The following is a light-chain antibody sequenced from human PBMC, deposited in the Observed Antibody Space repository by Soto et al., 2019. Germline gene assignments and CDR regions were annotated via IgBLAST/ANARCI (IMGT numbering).Light chain of an antibody. CDR2: SDN. Sequence: QSVLTQPPSASGTPGQRVTISCSGISSNIGSSIINWSSNIGGNTVNWYQQLPGTAPKLLLYSDNQRPSGVPARFSGSKSGTSASLAISGLQSEDEADYYCAAWDDSLNGYVFGTGTKLTVL. CDR1: SSNIGSSIINWSSNIGGNT. CDR3: AAWDDSLNGYV. J-gene: IGLJ1*01. V-gene: IGLV1-44*01.